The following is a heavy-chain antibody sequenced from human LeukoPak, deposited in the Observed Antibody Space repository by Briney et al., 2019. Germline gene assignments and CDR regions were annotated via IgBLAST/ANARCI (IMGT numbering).Heavy chain of an antibody. Sequence: SETLSLTCSVSGFSITFYWSWLRQPPGKGLEWIGQIHDSGIASYSPSLKSRVTISLDTSKNQFSLHLSFVTAADTAVYYCARHSGYAMDVWGQGITVTVS. CDR1: GFSITFY. V-gene: IGHV4-59*08. J-gene: IGHJ6*02. D-gene: IGHD6-25*01. CDR2: IHDSGIA. CDR3: ARHSGYAMDV.